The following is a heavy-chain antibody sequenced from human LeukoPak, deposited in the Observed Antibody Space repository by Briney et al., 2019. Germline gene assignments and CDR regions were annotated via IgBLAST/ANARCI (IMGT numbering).Heavy chain of an antibody. CDR2: LYSSGTT. CDR3: ARDRRALDAFDI. V-gene: IGHV3-53*01. J-gene: IGHJ3*02. Sequence: GGSLRLSCAASGFTVSSSYMSWVRQAPGKGLEWVSVLYSSGTTYHADSVKARFTISRDNSKNTLYLQMNSLRAEDTAVYYCARDRRALDAFDIWGQGTMVTVSS. D-gene: IGHD3-3*02. CDR1: GFTVSSSY.